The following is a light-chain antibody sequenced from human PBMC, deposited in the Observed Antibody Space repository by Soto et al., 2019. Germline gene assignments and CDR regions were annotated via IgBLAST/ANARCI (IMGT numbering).Light chain of an antibody. CDR3: QKYNSAPLT. J-gene: IGKJ4*01. Sequence: EIVLTQSPGTLSLSPGERATLSCRASQSVGRNYLAWFQQKPGQPPRLLVYHASTTAAGIPDRFSGSGSGADFTLTINTLEPEDVATYYCQKYNSAPLTFGGGTKVEIK. CDR2: HAS. V-gene: IGKV3-20*01. CDR1: QSVGRNY.